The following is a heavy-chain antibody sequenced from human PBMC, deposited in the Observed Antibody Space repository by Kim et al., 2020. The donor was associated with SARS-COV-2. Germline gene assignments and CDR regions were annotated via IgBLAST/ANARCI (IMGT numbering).Heavy chain of an antibody. CDR1: GFTFSSYW. CDR2: IKQDGSEK. D-gene: IGHD3-3*01. V-gene: IGHV3-7*03. CDR3: ARDFPSTNPSGILRFLDRPRYYGMDV. J-gene: IGHJ6*02. Sequence: GGSLRLSCAASGFTFSSYWMSWVRQAPGKGLEWVANIKQDGSEKYYVDSVKGRFTISRDNAKNSLYLQMNSLRAEDTAVYYCARDFPSTNPSGILRFLDRPRYYGMDVWGQGTTVTVSS.